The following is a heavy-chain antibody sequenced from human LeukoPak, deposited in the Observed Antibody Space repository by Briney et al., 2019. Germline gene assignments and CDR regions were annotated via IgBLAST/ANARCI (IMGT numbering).Heavy chain of an antibody. V-gene: IGHV4-61*01. Sequence: SETLSLTCTVSGGSVSSGSYYWSWIRQPPGKGLEWIGYIYYSGSTNYNPSLMSRVTISVDTSKNQFSLKLSSVTAADTAVYYCARVTVAYYYGMDVWGQGTTVTVSS. D-gene: IGHD4-23*01. CDR3: ARVTVAYYYGMDV. CDR1: GGSVSSGSYY. CDR2: IYYSGST. J-gene: IGHJ6*02.